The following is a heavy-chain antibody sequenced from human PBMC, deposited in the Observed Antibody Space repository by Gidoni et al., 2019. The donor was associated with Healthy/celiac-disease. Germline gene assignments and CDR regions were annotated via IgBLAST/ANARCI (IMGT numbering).Heavy chain of an antibody. CDR2: IYHSGST. J-gene: IGHJ4*02. CDR3: TRGVRFGGVIATNYFDY. V-gene: IGHV4-4*02. D-gene: IGHD3-16*02. Sequence: QVQLQESGPGLVNPSGTLSLTSAVSGGSISSINCWSWVRQPPGKGLEWIGEIYHSGSTNYNPSLKSRVTISVDKSKNQFSLKLSSVTAADTAVYYCTRGVRFGGVIATNYFDYWGQGTLVTVSS. CDR1: GGSISSINC.